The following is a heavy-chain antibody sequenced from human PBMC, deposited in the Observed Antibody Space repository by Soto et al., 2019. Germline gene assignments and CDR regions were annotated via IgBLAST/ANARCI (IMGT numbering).Heavy chain of an antibody. V-gene: IGHV4-59*01. CDR2: IYYSGST. CDR3: ASIRYCNGGACYSDFFFDN. J-gene: IGHJ4*02. Sequence: SETLSLTCTVSGGSISSSYWSWIRQPPGKGLEWIGYIYYSGSTHSHPSLKSRVTISVDTSKNQFSLKLNSVTAADTAVYYCASIRYCNGGACYSDFFFDNWGQGTLVTVSS. CDR1: GGSISSSY. D-gene: IGHD2-15*01.